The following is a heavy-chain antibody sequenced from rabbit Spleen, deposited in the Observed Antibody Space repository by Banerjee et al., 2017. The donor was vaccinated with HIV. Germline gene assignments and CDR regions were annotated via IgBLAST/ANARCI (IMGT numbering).Heavy chain of an antibody. CDR2: IDTVDGDT. J-gene: IGHJ2*01. V-gene: IGHV1S45*01. CDR3: ARNYVNAFEP. Sequence: LEESGGGLVKPGGTLTLTCTVSGFSFSSNWICWVRQAPGKGLEWIACIDTVDGDTDFATWPKGRFAISKTSSTTVTLQMTSLTAADTATYFCARNYVNAFEPWGQGALVT. CDR1: GFSFSSNW. D-gene: IGHD1-1*01.